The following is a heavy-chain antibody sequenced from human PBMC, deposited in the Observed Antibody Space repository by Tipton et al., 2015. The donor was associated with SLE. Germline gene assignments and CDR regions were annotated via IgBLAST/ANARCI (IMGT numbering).Heavy chain of an antibody. CDR2: ISWNSGSI. D-gene: IGHD5-12*01. J-gene: IGHJ4*02. V-gene: IGHV3-9*01. CDR3: AKDMRPYGIVATMMFDY. Sequence: SLRLSCAASGFTFDDYAMHWVRQAPGKGLEWVSGISWNSGSIGHADSVKGRFTISRANAKNSLYLQMNSLRAEDTALYYCAKDMRPYGIVATMMFDYWGQGTLVTVSS. CDR1: GFTFDDYA.